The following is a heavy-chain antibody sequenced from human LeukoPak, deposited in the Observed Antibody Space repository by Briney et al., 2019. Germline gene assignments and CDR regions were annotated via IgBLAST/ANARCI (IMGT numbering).Heavy chain of an antibody. CDR2: ISGAGGGT. V-gene: IGHV3-23*01. J-gene: IGHJ4*02. Sequence: GGSLRLSCAASGFTFSSYAMSWVRQAPGKGLGWVSGISGAGGGTYYADSVKGRFTISRDNSKDTLYLQMNSLRAEDTAIYYCVKLRTGTATNFDYWGQGTLVTVSS. D-gene: IGHD1-1*01. CDR1: GFTFSSYA. CDR3: VKLRTGTATNFDY.